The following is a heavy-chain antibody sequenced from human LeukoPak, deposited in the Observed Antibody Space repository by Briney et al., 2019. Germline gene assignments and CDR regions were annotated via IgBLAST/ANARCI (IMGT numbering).Heavy chain of an antibody. Sequence: PGGSLRLSCAASGFTFSSYWMSWVRQAPGKGLEWVSVISGSGGTTYYADSVKGRFIITRDNSKNTVYLQMNSLRAEDTAVYHCAKESPHYDYWGQGTLVTVSS. CDR3: AKESPHYDY. CDR1: GFTFSSYW. CDR2: ISGSGGTT. V-gene: IGHV3-23*01. J-gene: IGHJ4*02.